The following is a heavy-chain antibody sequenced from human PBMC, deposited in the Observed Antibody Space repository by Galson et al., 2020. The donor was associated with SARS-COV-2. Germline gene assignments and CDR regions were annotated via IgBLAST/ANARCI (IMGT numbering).Heavy chain of an antibody. CDR3: AQRPWGGFGGWFDP. D-gene: IGHD3-16*01. Sequence: SGPTLVKPTQTLTLTCTFSGFSLSTSGVGVGWIRQPPGKALEWLALIYWDDDKRYSPSLKSRLTITKDTSKNQVVLTMTNMDPVDTATYYCAQRPWGGFGGWFDPWGQGPLVTVSS. CDR1: GFSLSTSGVG. CDR2: IYWDDDK. V-gene: IGHV2-5*02. J-gene: IGHJ5*02.